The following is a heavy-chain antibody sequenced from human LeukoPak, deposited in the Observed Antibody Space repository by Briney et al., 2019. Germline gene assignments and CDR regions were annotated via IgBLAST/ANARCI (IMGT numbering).Heavy chain of an antibody. D-gene: IGHD6-19*01. CDR2: INPNSGNT. V-gene: IGHV1-8*02. CDR1: GYTFTGYY. Sequence: ASVKVSCKASGYTFTGYYMHWVRQAPGQGLEWMGWINPNSGNTGYAQKFQGRVTMTRNTSISTAYMELSSLRSEDTAVYYCARGHKSSGWYNEFDYWGQGTLVTVSS. CDR3: ARGHKSSGWYNEFDY. J-gene: IGHJ4*02.